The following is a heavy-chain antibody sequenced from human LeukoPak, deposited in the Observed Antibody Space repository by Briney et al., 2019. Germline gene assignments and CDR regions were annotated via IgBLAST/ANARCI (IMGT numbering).Heavy chain of an antibody. CDR1: GYTFTSYD. J-gene: IGHJ3*02. Sequence: ASVKVSCKASGYTFTSYDINWVRQATGQGLEWMGWMNPNSGNTGYAQKFQGRVTMIRNTSISTAYMELSSLRSEDTAVYYCARVLRYFDWLSRPDAFDIWGQGTMVTVSS. CDR3: ARVLRYFDWLSRPDAFDI. CDR2: MNPNSGNT. D-gene: IGHD3-9*01. V-gene: IGHV1-8*01.